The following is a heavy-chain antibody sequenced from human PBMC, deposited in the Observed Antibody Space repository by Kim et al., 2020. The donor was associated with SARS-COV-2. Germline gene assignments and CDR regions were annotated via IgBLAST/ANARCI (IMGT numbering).Heavy chain of an antibody. J-gene: IGHJ2*01. V-gene: IGHV4-59*13. D-gene: IGHD3-22*01. CDR2: IYYSGST. CDR1: GGSISSYY. CDR3: ARGSRDDSSGYWGAYWYFDL. Sequence: SETLSLTCTVSGGSISSYYWSWIRQPPGKGLEWIGYIYYSGSTNYNPSLKSRLTISVDTSNNQFSLKLSSVTAADTAVYYCARGSRDDSSGYWGAYWYFDLWGRGTLVTVSS.